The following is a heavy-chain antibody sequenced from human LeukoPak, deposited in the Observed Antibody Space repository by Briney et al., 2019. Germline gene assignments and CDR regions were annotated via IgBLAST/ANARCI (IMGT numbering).Heavy chain of an antibody. Sequence: GGSLRLSCAASGFTFSSYSMNWVRQAPGKGLEWVSSISSSSSYIYYADSVKGRFTISRDNAKNSLYLQMNSLRAEDTAVYYCARDSRNYEAPFGYWGQGTPVTVSS. CDR3: ARDSRNYEAPFGY. J-gene: IGHJ4*02. D-gene: IGHD4-11*01. CDR2: ISSSSSYI. CDR1: GFTFSSYS. V-gene: IGHV3-21*01.